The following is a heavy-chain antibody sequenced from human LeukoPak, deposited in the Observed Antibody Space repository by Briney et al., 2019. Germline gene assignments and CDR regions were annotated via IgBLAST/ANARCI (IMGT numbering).Heavy chain of an antibody. V-gene: IGHV4-59*01. CDR1: GGSINSYY. D-gene: IGHD1-26*01. CDR2: IYYSGST. J-gene: IGHJ3*02. Sequence: PSETLSLTCTVSGGSINSYYWSWIRQPPGKGLEWIGYIYYSGSTNYNPSLKSRVTISVDTSKNEFSLKLSSVTAADTAVYYCARLANGLTPPTGNSGSYYWAFDIWGQGTMVTVSS. CDR3: ARLANGLTPPTGNSGSYYWAFDI.